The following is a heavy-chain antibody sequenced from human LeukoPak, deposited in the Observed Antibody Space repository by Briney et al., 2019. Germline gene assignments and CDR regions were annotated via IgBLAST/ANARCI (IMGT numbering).Heavy chain of an antibody. CDR1: GITFSNYN. V-gene: IGHV3-21*01. J-gene: IGHJ6*04. CDR3: DV. Sequence: GGSLRLSCAAPGITFSNYNMNWVRQAPGKGLEWISSITSSSSYTFYADSVKGRFTISRDNAKNSLYLQMNSLRVEDTAIYYMDVWGKGTTVTVSS. CDR2: ITSSSSYT.